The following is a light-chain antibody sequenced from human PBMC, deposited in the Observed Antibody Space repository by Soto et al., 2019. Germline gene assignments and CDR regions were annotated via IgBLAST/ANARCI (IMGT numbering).Light chain of an antibody. CDR3: AAWDDSLNGWV. Sequence: QPVLTQPPSASGTPGRRATTSFSGGSSNIGSNTVNWYQQLPGTAPKLLIYSNNQRPSGVPDRFSGSKSGTSASLAISGLQSEDEADYYCAAWDDSLNGWVFGGGTKLTVL. J-gene: IGLJ3*02. CDR2: SNN. CDR1: SSNIGSNT. V-gene: IGLV1-44*01.